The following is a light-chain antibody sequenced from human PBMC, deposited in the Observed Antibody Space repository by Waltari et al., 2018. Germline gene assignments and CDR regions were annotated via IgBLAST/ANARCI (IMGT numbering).Light chain of an antibody. CDR3: NSYAGSSSWV. CDR1: SSDVGFYKS. V-gene: IGLV2-14*01. Sequence: QSALTQPASVSGSPGQSITISCTGTSSDVGFYKSVSWYQQHPGKAPKLMIYDVSERPSGVSNRFSGSKSGNTASLTISGLQAEDEADYYCNSYAGSSSWVFGGGTKLTVL. CDR2: DVS. J-gene: IGLJ3*02.